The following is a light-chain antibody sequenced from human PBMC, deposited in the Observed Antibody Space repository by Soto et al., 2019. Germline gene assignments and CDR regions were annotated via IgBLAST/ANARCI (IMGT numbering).Light chain of an antibody. CDR3: QQSYRFPKT. CDR1: QTVTSY. J-gene: IGKJ1*01. Sequence: DVQMTQSPSSLSASVGDSLTLTCRASQTVTSYLNWYQQKPGKAPKLLIYAASTLQSGVPSRFSGSGSGTEFTLTINSLQPEEFSTYYWQQSYRFPKTFGRGTKGDIK. V-gene: IGKV1-39*01. CDR2: AAS.